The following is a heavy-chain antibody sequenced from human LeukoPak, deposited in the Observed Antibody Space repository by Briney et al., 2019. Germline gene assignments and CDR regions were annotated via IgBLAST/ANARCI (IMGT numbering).Heavy chain of an antibody. CDR3: AKEPGQDDYGDKDAFDI. J-gene: IGHJ3*02. V-gene: IGHV3-23*01. CDR2: ISGSGGST. Sequence: GGSLRLSCAASGFTFSSYAMSCVRQAPGKGLEWVSAISGSGGSTYYADSVKGRFTISRDNSKNTLYLQMNSLRAEDTAVYYCAKEPGQDDYGDKDAFDIWGQGTMVTVSS. CDR1: GFTFSSYA. D-gene: IGHD4-17*01.